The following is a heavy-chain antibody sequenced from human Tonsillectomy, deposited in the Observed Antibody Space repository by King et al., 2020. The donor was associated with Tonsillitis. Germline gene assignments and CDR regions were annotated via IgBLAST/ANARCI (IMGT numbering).Heavy chain of an antibody. J-gene: IGHJ4*02. CDR1: GFSFSSYV. Sequence: VQLVESGGGLVQPGGSLRLSCAASGFSFSSYVMSWVRQAPGKGLEWVSGISGSGGSTYYADSVKGRFTIYRDNSRNTLYLQMNSLRAEDTAVYNSAKCGYHYDFWSGEYYFDYWGQGTLVTVSS. CDR3: AKCGYHYDFWSGEYYFDY. V-gene: IGHV3-23*04. CDR2: ISGSGGST. D-gene: IGHD3-3*01.